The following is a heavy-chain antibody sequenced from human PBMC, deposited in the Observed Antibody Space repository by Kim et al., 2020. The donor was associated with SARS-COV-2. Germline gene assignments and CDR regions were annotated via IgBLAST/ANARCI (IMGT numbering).Heavy chain of an antibody. J-gene: IGHJ5*02. CDR1: GYSFTSYW. D-gene: IGHD3-22*01. CDR3: ARLSGYSRQKPANWFDP. CDR2: IYPGDSDT. V-gene: IGHV5-51*01. Sequence: GESLKISCKGSGYSFTSYWIGWVRQMPGKGLEWMGIIYPGDSDTRYSPSFQGQVTISADKSISTAYLQWSSLKASDTAMYYCARLSGYSRQKPANWFDPWGQGTLVTVSS.